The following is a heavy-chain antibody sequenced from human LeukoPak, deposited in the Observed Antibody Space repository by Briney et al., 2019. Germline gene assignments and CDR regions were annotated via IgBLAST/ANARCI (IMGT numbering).Heavy chain of an antibody. V-gene: IGHV3-7*01. CDR3: ARDTGNGTDV. CDR1: GFTFSSYG. CDR2: IKQDGSEK. D-gene: IGHD3-10*01. J-gene: IGHJ6*02. Sequence: RASLRLSCAASGFTFSSYGISWVRQAPGKGLEWVANIKQDGSEKYYVDSVKGRFTISRDNAKNSLYLQMNSLRAEDTAVYYCARDTGNGTDVWGQGTTVTVSS.